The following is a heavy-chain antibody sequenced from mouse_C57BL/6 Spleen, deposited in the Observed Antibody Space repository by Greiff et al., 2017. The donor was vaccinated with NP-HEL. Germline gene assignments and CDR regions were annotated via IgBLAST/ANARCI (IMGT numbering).Heavy chain of an antibody. CDR1: GYTFTSYW. CDR2: IYPSDSET. Sequence: QVQLKQPGAELVRPGSSVKLSCKASGYTFTSYWMDWVKQRPGQGLEWIGNIYPSDSETHYNQKFKDKATLTVDKSSSTAYMQLSSLTSEDSAVYYCARKGDYYGSLDYWGQGTTLTVSS. D-gene: IGHD1-1*01. V-gene: IGHV1-61*01. CDR3: ARKGDYYGSLDY. J-gene: IGHJ2*01.